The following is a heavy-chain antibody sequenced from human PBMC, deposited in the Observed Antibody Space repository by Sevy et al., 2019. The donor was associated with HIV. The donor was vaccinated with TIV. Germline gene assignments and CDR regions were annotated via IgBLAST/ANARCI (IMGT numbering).Heavy chain of an antibody. J-gene: IGHJ3*02. D-gene: IGHD1-1*01. Sequence: GESLKISCTGSGFTFSSYAMSWVRQTPGKGLEWVSVISGSGGSTYYAASVQGRFTISRDNSKNTLHLQMNSLRGEDTAVYYCAKDRWNDVGNAAFDIWGQGTMVTVSS. CDR1: GFTFSSYA. V-gene: IGHV3-23*01. CDR3: AKDRWNDVGNAAFDI. CDR2: ISGSGGST.